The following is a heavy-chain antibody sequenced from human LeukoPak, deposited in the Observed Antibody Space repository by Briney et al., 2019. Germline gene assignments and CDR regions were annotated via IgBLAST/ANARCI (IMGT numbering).Heavy chain of an antibody. D-gene: IGHD3-10*01. V-gene: IGHV3-23*01. Sequence: GGSLRLSCAASGFTFSSYGMSWVRQAPGKGLEWVSAISGSGGSTYYADSVKGRFTISRDNSKNTLYLQMNSLRAEDTAVYYCAKDRYYYGSGSYFDYWGQGTLVTVSS. CDR1: GFTFSSYG. CDR3: AKDRYYYGSGSYFDY. CDR2: ISGSGGST. J-gene: IGHJ4*02.